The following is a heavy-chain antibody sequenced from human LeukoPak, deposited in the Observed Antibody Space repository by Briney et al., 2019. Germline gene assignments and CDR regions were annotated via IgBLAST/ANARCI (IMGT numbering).Heavy chain of an antibody. Sequence: SVKVSCKASGGTFSSYAISWVRQAPGQGLEWMGGIIPIFGTANYAQKFQGRVTITADESTSTAYMELSSLRSEDTAVYYCARKSNYDIVSWFDPWGQGALVTVSS. D-gene: IGHD4-11*01. CDR3: ARKSNYDIVSWFDP. V-gene: IGHV1-69*13. CDR2: IIPIFGTA. CDR1: GGTFSSYA. J-gene: IGHJ5*02.